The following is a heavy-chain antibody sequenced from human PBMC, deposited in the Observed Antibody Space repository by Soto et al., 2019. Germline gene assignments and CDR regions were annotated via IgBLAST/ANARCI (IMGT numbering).Heavy chain of an antibody. D-gene: IGHD3-22*01. CDR1: GGSISSGYY. Sequence: SETLSLTCSVSGGSISSGYYWTWIRQHAGKGPEWIGYIYYSGSTFYNPSLKSRVNISVDTSKRQFSLNLSSVTAADTAVYYCARSAQSWGYYESRGEGGDVWGQGTTVPVYS. J-gene: IGHJ6*02. CDR2: IYYSGST. CDR3: ARSAQSWGYYESRGEGGDV. V-gene: IGHV4-31*03.